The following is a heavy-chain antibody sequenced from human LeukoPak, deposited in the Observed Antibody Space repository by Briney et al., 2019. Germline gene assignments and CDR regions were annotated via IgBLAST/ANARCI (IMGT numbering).Heavy chain of an antibody. CDR3: ARPVPYSYSSSFDY. CDR1: GFTFSHYG. V-gene: IGHV3-30*19. J-gene: IGHJ4*02. D-gene: IGHD6-13*01. CDR2: ISYDGSNK. Sequence: GGSLRLSCAASGFTFSHYGMHWVRQAAGKGLEWVAVISYDGSNKYYADSVKGRFTISRDNSKNTLYLQMNSLRAEDTAVYYCARPVPYSYSSSFDYWGQGTLVTVSS.